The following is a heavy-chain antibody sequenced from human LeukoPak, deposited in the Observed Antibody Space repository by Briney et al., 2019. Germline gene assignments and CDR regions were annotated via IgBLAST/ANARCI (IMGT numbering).Heavy chain of an antibody. CDR1: GYTFTSYG. CDR2: ISAYNGNT. V-gene: IGHV1-18*01. D-gene: IGHD3-22*01. Sequence: WASVKVSCKASGYTFTSYGISWVRQAPGQGLEWMGWISAYNGNTNYAQKLQGRVTMTTDTSTSTAYMELRSLRSDDTAVYYCAREGYYDSSGWTPADYWGQGTLVTVSS. CDR3: AREGYYDSSGWTPADY. J-gene: IGHJ4*02.